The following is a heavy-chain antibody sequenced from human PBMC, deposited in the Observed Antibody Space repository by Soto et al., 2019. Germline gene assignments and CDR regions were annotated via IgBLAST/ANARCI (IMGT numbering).Heavy chain of an antibody. Sequence: GESLKISCKGSGYSFTSYWIGWVRQMPGKGLEWMGIIYPGDSDTRYSPSFQGQVTISADKSISTAYLQWSSPKASDTAMYNCAIHAHHYDSSGYYPVPSWFVQWSQGTLVTVSP. V-gene: IGHV5-51*01. CDR1: GYSFTSYW. CDR2: IYPGDSDT. J-gene: IGHJ5*02. CDR3: AIHAHHYDSSGYYPVPSWFVQ. D-gene: IGHD3-22*01.